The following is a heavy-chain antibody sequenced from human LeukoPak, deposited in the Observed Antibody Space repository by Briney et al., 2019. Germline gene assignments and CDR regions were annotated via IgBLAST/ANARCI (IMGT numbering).Heavy chain of an antibody. CDR2: ITSTSSDL. D-gene: IGHD3-10*01. CDR3: ARAAGHYFDY. Sequence: PGGSLRLSCVASGFTFKSYSMNWVRQAPGKGLEWVSFITSTSSDLFYSDSVKGRFTVSRDNARNSLHLQMNSLTAGDTAVYYCARAAGHYFDYWGQGSLVTVSS. V-gene: IGHV3-21*05. J-gene: IGHJ4*02. CDR1: GFTFKSYS.